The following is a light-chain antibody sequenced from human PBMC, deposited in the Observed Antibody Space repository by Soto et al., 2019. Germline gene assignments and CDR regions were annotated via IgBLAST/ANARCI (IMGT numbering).Light chain of an antibody. CDR2: GAS. CDR3: QHYGSSAYT. CDR1: QSVRSNY. J-gene: IGKJ2*01. Sequence: EFVLTQSPGTLSLSPGERATLSCRASQSVRSNYLAWYQQKPGQSPRLLIYGASNRATGIPDRFSGSGSGTDFTLTISRLEPEDFAVFYCQHYGSSAYTFGQGTTLKIK. V-gene: IGKV3-20*01.